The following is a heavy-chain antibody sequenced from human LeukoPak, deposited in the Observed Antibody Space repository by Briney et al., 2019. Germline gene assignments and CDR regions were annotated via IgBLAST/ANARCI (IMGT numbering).Heavy chain of an antibody. J-gene: IGHJ5*02. CDR1: GGTFSSYA. Sequence: ASVKVSCKASGGTFSSYAISWVRQATGQGLEWMGWMNPNSGNTGYAQKFQGRVTMTRNTSISTAYMELSSLRSEDTAVYYCARGLGFLEWLRFDPWGQGTLVTVSS. D-gene: IGHD3-3*01. CDR3: ARGLGFLEWLRFDP. V-gene: IGHV1-8*02. CDR2: MNPNSGNT.